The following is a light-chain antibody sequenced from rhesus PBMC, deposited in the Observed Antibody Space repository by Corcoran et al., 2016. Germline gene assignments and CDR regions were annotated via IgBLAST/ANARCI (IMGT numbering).Light chain of an antibody. V-gene: IGKV3S9*01. CDR3: QQGYSTPPT. J-gene: IGKJ1*01. CDR2: GAS. CDR1: QSVSSY. Sequence: EIVMTQSPATLSLSPGERATLSCRASQSVSSYVAWYQQKPEQATRLLIYGASSRPTGIPDRFSGSGSAPDVTLTISSLEPEDFAVYYCQQGYSTPPTFGQGTKVEIK.